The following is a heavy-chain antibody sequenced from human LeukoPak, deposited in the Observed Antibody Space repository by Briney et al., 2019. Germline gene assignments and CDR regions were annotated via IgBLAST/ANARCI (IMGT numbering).Heavy chain of an antibody. CDR3: ARKIAVAAYLYFQH. CDR2: INPNSGGT. V-gene: IGHV1-2*02. Sequence: ASVKVSCKASGYTFTGYYMHWVRQAPGQGLECMGWINPNSGGTNYAQKFQGRVTMTRDTSISTAYMELSRLRSDDTAVYYCARKIAVAAYLYFQHWGQGTLVTVSP. D-gene: IGHD6-19*01. CDR1: GYTFTGYY. J-gene: IGHJ1*01.